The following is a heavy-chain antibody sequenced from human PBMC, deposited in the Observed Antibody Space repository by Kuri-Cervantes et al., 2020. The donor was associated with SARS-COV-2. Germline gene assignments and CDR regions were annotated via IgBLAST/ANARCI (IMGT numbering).Heavy chain of an antibody. Sequence: ASVKVSCKASGYTFTSYGISWVRQATGQGLEWMGWINPNSGGTSYAQKFQGRVTMTRDTSISTAYMELSRLRSDDTAVYYCASGGGLYWLSYWGQGTLVTGSS. J-gene: IGHJ4*02. V-gene: IGHV1-2*02. CDR2: INPNSGGT. CDR1: GYTFTSYG. CDR3: ASGGGLYWLSY. D-gene: IGHD2-8*02.